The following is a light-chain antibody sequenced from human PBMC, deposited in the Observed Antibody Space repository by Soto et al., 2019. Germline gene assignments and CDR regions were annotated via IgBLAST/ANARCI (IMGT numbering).Light chain of an antibody. CDR1: QSVNFY. V-gene: IGKV3-20*01. CDR3: QQYDNSPIT. Sequence: IALTQPPGSLSLSPGERATLSCRASQSVNFYLAWYQQKPGQAPRLLIYGASSRATGIPDRFSGTGSETDFTLTISRLEPEDFAVYYCQQYDNSPITFGQGTRLEIK. CDR2: GAS. J-gene: IGKJ5*01.